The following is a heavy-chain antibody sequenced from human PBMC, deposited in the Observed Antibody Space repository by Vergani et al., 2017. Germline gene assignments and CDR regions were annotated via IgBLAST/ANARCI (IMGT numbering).Heavy chain of an antibody. CDR3: ARDTNSPEYSTESGGFDP. V-gene: IGHV3-11*06. Sequence: QVQLQQWGAGLLKPSETLSLTCAVYGGSFSDYYMSWLRQAPGKGLEWVSYISSSSSYTNYADSVKGRFTISRDNAKNSLYLQMNSLRAEDTAAYYCARDTNSPEYSTESGGFDPWGQGTLVTVSS. J-gene: IGHJ5*02. CDR2: ISSSSSYT. D-gene: IGHD6-6*01. CDR1: GGSFSDYY.